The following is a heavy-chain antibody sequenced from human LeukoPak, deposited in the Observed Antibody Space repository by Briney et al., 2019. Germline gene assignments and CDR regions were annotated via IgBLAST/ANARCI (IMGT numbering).Heavy chain of an antibody. CDR3: AKGRVPAARSNYYYMDV. J-gene: IGHJ6*03. CDR1: GFTFSSYA. CDR2: ISGSGGST. Sequence: GGSLRPSCAASGFTFSSYAMSWVRQAPGKGLEWVSAISGSGGSTYYADSVKGRFTISRDNSKNTLYLQMNSLRAEDTAVYYCAKGRVPAARSNYYYMDVWGKGTTVTVSS. D-gene: IGHD2-2*01. V-gene: IGHV3-23*01.